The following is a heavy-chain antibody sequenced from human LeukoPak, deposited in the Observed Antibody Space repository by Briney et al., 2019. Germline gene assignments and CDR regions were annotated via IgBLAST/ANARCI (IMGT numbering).Heavy chain of an antibody. CDR1: GFTFSSYA. CDR2: ISYDGSNK. V-gene: IGHV3-30-3*01. J-gene: IGHJ4*02. Sequence: PGGSLRLSCAASGFTFSSYAMHWVRQAPGKGLEWVAVISYDGSNKYYADSVKGRFTISRDNSKNTLYLQMNSLRAEDTAVYYCARDHDYHVEMATILSYWGQGTLVTVSS. D-gene: IGHD5-24*01. CDR3: ARDHDYHVEMATILSY.